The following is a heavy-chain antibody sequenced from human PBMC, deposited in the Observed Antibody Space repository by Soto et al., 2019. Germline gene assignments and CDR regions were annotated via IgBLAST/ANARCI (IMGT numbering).Heavy chain of an antibody. V-gene: IGHV1-3*01. CDR1: GYTFTTYA. J-gene: IGHJ5*02. CDR2: INAGNGNT. Sequence: SVKVSCKASGYTFTTYAMHWVRQAPGQRHEWMGWINAGNGNTKYSQKFQGRVTITRDTSASTAYMELSSLRSEDTAVYYCARDWGTTTVSLNWFDPWGQGTLVTVSS. D-gene: IGHD4-17*01. CDR3: ARDWGTTTVSLNWFDP.